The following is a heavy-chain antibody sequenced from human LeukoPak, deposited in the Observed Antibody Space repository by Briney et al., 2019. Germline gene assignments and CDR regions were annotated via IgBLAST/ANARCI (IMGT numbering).Heavy chain of an antibody. Sequence: GGSLRLSCAASGFTFSSYEMNWVRQAPGKGLEWVSYISSSGSTIYYADSVKGRFTISRDNAKNSLYLQMNSPRAEDTAVYYCARSTTVEYYFDYWGQGTLVTVSS. D-gene: IGHD4-23*01. V-gene: IGHV3-48*03. CDR2: ISSSGSTI. CDR1: GFTFSSYE. CDR3: ARSTTVEYYFDY. J-gene: IGHJ4*02.